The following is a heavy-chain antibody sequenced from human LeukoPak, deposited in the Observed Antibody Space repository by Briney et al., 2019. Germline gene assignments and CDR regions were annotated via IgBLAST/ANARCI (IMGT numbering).Heavy chain of an antibody. CDR3: ATVKSIVGATFDY. J-gene: IGHJ4*02. CDR1: GYTFIAHY. D-gene: IGHD1-26*01. CDR2: ANPKSGNT. V-gene: IGHV1-8*02. Sequence: ASVKVSCKASGYTFIAHYLHWVRQAPGQGLEWMGWANPKSGNTGYAQKFQGRVTMTRNTSITTAYMELSSLRSEDTAVYYCATVKSIVGATFDYWGQGTLVTVSS.